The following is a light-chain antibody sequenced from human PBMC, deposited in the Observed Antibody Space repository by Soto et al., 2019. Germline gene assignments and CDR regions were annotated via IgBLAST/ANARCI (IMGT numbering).Light chain of an antibody. CDR3: QQYGSSPYT. V-gene: IGKV3-20*01. J-gene: IGKJ2*01. CDR2: GAS. CDR1: QSVSSSD. Sequence: EIVLTQSPGTLSLSPGERATLSCRASQSVSSSDLAWYQQKPGQAPRLLIYGASSRAIGIPDRFSGSGSGTDFTLTISRLEPEDFAVYYCQQYGSSPYTFGQGTKLEIK.